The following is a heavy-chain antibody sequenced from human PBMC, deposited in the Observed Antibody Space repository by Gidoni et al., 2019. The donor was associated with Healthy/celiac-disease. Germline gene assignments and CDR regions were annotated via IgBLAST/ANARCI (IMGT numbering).Heavy chain of an antibody. J-gene: IGHJ4*02. Sequence: QLQLQESGSGLVKPSQTLSLTCAVSGGSISSGGYSWSWIRQPPGKGLEWIGYIYHSGSTYYNPSLKSRVTISVDRSKNQFSLKLSSVTAADTAVYYCASSRTYSSSTSFDYWGQGTLVTVSS. V-gene: IGHV4-30-2*01. CDR3: ASSRTYSSSTSFDY. CDR1: GGSISSGGYS. CDR2: IYHSGST. D-gene: IGHD6-6*01.